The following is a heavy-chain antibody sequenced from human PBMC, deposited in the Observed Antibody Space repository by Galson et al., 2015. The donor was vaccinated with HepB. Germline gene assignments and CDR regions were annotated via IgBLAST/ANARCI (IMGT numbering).Heavy chain of an antibody. Sequence: SLRLSCAASGFTFSTYSMHWVRQAPGKGLEWVAAISDTGNFKVYADSVKGRFTLSRDNSQNTLYVQMDNLRVEDTAMYFCARDFAWNYDYWGQGTQVAVSS. D-gene: IGHD1-7*01. CDR3: ARDFAWNYDY. J-gene: IGHJ4*02. CDR1: GFTFSTYS. CDR2: ISDTGNFK. V-gene: IGHV3-30-3*01.